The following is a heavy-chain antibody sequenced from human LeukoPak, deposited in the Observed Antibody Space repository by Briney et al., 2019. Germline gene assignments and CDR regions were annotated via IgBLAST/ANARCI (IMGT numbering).Heavy chain of an antibody. V-gene: IGHV1-8*01. CDR2: MNPNSGNT. J-gene: IGHJ6*02. Sequence: GASVTVSCTASGYTFTSYDINWVRQAPGQGLEWMGWMNPNSGNTGYAQKFQGRVTMTRNTSISTAYMELSSLRSEDTAVYYCARSTVLMVYARNYYYGMDVWGQGTTVTVSS. D-gene: IGHD2-8*01. CDR3: ARSTVLMVYARNYYYGMDV. CDR1: GYTFTSYD.